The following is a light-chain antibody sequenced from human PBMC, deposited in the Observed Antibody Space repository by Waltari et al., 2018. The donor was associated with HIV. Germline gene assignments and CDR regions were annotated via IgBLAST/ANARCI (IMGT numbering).Light chain of an antibody. CDR2: TAS. V-gene: IGKV1-12*01. CDR3: QQGESPPRT. J-gene: IGKJ2*02. Sequence: DIQMTQSPSSVSASVGARVTISCRASQVISSWLAWYLHKPGKAPKLLIHTASTLISGVPSRFSGSGYGTAFILTISSLQPEDSGTYYCQQGESPPRTFGQGTKLEIK. CDR1: QVISSW.